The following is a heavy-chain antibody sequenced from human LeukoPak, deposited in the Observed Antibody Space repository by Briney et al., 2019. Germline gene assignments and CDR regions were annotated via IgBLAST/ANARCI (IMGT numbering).Heavy chain of an antibody. CDR2: IYSGGST. Sequence: GGSLRLSCAASGFTVSSNYMNWVRQAPGKGLEWVSLIYSGGSTYYADSVKGRFTISRDNSKNTVYLQMNSLRAEDTAVYYCARGGAMVRGVIDYWGQGTLVTVSS. CDR3: ARGGAMVRGVIDY. CDR1: GFTVSSNY. J-gene: IGHJ4*02. V-gene: IGHV3-66*01. D-gene: IGHD3-10*01.